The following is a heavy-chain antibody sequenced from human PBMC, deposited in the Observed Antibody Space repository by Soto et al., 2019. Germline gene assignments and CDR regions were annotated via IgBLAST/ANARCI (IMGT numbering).Heavy chain of an antibody. Sequence: SLLLSVTCTVSGGSISSSSCYWSRIRQPPGKGLEWIGSIYFRGSTYYNPSLKSRVTVSVDTSKKQFSLKLTSVTAADTAVYYCAREILTGYYPAGWFDPWGQGTLVTVSS. CDR1: GGSISSSSCY. V-gene: IGHV4-39*02. D-gene: IGHD3-9*01. CDR2: IYFRGST. J-gene: IGHJ5*02. CDR3: AREILTGYYPAGWFDP.